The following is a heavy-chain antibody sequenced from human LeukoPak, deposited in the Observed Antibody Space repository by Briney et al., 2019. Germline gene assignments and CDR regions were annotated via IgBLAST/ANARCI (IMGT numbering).Heavy chain of an antibody. Sequence: GASVKVSCKASGGTFSSYAISWVRQAPGQGLEWMGRIIPIFGIANYAQKSQGRVTITADKSTSTAYMELSSLRSEDTAVYYCARVPINYDSSGYFQVGMDVWGQGTTVTVSS. D-gene: IGHD3-22*01. CDR1: GGTFSSYA. V-gene: IGHV1-69*04. CDR3: ARVPINYDSSGYFQVGMDV. J-gene: IGHJ6*02. CDR2: IIPIFGIA.